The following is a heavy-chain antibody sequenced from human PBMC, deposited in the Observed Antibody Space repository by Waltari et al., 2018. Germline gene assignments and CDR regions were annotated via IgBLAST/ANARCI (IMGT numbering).Heavy chain of an antibody. CDR2: ISYDGSKK. Sequence: QVQLVESGGGVVQPGRSLRLSCAASGFTFSSYGMHWVRQAPGKGLGWVAVISYDGSKKDYADSVKGRFTISRDNSKNTLYLQMNSLRAEDTAVYYCAKVVSKERSMIVVVGDAFDIWGQGTMVTVSS. V-gene: IGHV3-30*18. CDR3: AKVVSKERSMIVVVGDAFDI. D-gene: IGHD3-22*01. CDR1: GFTFSSYG. J-gene: IGHJ3*02.